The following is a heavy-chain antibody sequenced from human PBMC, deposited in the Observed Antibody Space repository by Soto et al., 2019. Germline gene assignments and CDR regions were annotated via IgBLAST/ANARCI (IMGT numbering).Heavy chain of an antibody. CDR3: TRVLMASIAARPARSAFDI. V-gene: IGHV3-49*04. CDR2: IRSKAYGGTT. J-gene: IGHJ3*02. CDR1: GFTFGDYA. D-gene: IGHD6-6*01. Sequence: GGSLRLSCTASGFTFGDYAMSWVRQAPGKGLEWVGFIRSKAYGGTTEYAASVKGRFTISRDDSKSIAYLQMNSLKTEDTAMYYCTRVLMASIAARPARSAFDIWGQGTMVTVSS.